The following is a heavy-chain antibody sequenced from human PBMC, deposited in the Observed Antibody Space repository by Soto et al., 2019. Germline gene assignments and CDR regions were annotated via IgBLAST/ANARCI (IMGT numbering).Heavy chain of an antibody. J-gene: IGHJ6*02. CDR2: IWYDGSNK. V-gene: IGHV3-33*08. Sequence: LRLSCPDSGFTFNRYTMAWVRQAPGKGLEWVAVIWYDGSNKYYADSVKGRFTIPRDNSKNTLYLQMNSLRAEDTAVYYCARGAVRGTYYYYGMDVWGQGTTVTVSS. D-gene: IGHD3-10*01. CDR3: ARGAVRGTYYYYGMDV. CDR1: GFTFNRYT.